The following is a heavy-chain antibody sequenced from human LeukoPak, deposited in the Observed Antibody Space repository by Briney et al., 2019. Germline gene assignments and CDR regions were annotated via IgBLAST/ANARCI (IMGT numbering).Heavy chain of an antibody. J-gene: IGHJ5*02. CDR3: GKKVADP. V-gene: IGHV3-23*01. CDR2: ISGSGGTT. CDR1: GFTFSSYV. Sequence: PGGSLRLSCAASGFTFSSYVMGWVRQAPGEGLEWVSTISGSGGTTYYADSVKGRFTISRDNSKNTLYLQMNSLRAEDTAVYYCGKKVADPWGQGTLVTVSS.